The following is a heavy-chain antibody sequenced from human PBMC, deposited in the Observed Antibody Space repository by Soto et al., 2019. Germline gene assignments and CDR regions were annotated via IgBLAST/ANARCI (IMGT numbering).Heavy chain of an antibody. CDR1: RGAISSYT. CDR2: IIPILGIA. Sequence: SVKLSSEDSRGAISSYTISCVKQDPGQGLEWMGRIIPILGIANYAQKFQGRVTITADKSTSTAYMELSSLRSEDTAVYYCARGLEMAPFAFDIWGQGTMVTVSS. V-gene: IGHV1-69*02. J-gene: IGHJ3*02. D-gene: IGHD5-12*01. CDR3: ARGLEMAPFAFDI.